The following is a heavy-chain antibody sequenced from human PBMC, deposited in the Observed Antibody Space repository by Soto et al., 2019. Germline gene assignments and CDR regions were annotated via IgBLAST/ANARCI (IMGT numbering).Heavy chain of an antibody. Sequence: EVQLVESGGSVVRPGGSLRLSCVVSGFTSGDYGMSWVRQGPGKGLEWVAGLNWNGARTTYADSVKGRFTVSRDNAKNSLYLQMNSLRAEDTAFYYCTREGDYGDYIGGYFDLWGRGTLVTVSS. CDR1: GFTSGDYG. V-gene: IGHV3-20*04. CDR3: TREGDYGDYIGGYFDL. CDR2: LNWNGART. J-gene: IGHJ2*01. D-gene: IGHD4-17*01.